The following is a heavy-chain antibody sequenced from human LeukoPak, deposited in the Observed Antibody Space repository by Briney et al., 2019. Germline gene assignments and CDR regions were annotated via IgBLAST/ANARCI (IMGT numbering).Heavy chain of an antibody. D-gene: IGHD2/OR15-2a*01. CDR3: ARSSDYFTYFGL. CDR1: GFTLSDYY. V-gene: IGHV3-11*04. J-gene: IGHJ2*01. CDR2: MSSTGNTI. Sequence: GWSLRLSCAASGFTLSDYYMTWIRQAPGKGLEWVSYMSSTGNTIYYADSVKGRFTVSRDNAKNSLFLQMDSLRAEDTAVYYCARSSDYFTYFGLWGRGSLVTVSS.